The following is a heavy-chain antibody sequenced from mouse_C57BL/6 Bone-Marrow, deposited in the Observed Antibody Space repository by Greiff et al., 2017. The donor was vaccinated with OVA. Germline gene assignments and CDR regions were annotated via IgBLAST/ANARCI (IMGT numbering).Heavy chain of an antibody. CDR2: IDPEDGET. CDR1: GFNIKDYY. Sequence: VQLKESGAELVQPGASVKLSCTASGFNIKDYYMHWVKQRTEQGLEWIGRIDPEDGETKYAPKLQGKATITAATSSNTAYLQRSSLTSEDTAVYYCARGGWLLRWFAYWGQGTLVTVSA. V-gene: IGHV14-2*01. D-gene: IGHD2-3*01. CDR3: ARGGWLLRWFAY. J-gene: IGHJ3*01.